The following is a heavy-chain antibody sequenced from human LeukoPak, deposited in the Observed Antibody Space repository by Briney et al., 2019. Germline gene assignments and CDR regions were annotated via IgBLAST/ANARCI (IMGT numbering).Heavy chain of an antibody. J-gene: IGHJ4*02. CDR3: ARAGSYRLTSTL. Sequence: SETLSLTCTVSGGSISPFYWIWIRQPPGKGLEWIGYISYSGGTSFNPSLKSRVTISVDTSTNQFSLPLSSVTAADTAVYYCARAGSYRLTSTLWGQGTLVTVSS. CDR2: ISYSGGT. V-gene: IGHV4-59*01. D-gene: IGHD3-16*01. CDR1: GGSISPFY.